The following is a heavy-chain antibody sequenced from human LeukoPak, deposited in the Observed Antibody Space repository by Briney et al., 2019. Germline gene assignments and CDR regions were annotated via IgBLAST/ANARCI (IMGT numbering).Heavy chain of an antibody. J-gene: IGHJ4*02. CDR1: GFTFSSYW. Sequence: PGGSLRLSCAASGFTFSSYWMSWVRQAPGKGLEWVANIKYGEIEKYHVDSVKGRFTISRDNTKNSLYLQMNSLRVEDTAVYYCARDTEALVTHFDYWGQGTLVTVSS. CDR2: IKYGEIEK. CDR3: ARDTEALVTHFDY. D-gene: IGHD5-18*01. V-gene: IGHV3-7*03.